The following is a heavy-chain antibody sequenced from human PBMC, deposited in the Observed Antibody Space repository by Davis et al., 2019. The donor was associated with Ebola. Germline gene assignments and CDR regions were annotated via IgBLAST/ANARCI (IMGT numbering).Heavy chain of an antibody. V-gene: IGHV5-51*01. Sequence: GESLKISCKGSGYSFTSHWIVWVRQMPGKGLECMGIIFPGDSDTRYSPSFQGQVTISAYKSTRTAYLQLGSLKASDTAMYYCASLRRTITGMDDGFDIWGQGTMVTVSA. CDR3: ASLRRTITGMDDGFDI. CDR2: IFPGDSDT. CDR1: GYSFTSHW. D-gene: IGHD1-20*01. J-gene: IGHJ3*02.